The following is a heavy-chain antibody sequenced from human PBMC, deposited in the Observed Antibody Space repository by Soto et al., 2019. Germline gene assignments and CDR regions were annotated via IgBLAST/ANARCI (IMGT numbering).Heavy chain of an antibody. Sequence: GGSLRLSCAASGFTFSSYAMHWVRQAPGKGLEWVAVISYDGSNKYYADSVKGRFTISRDNSKNTLYLQMNSLRAEDTAVYYCARDLGWYVTTSYFDYWGQGTLVTVSS. V-gene: IGHV3-30-3*01. D-gene: IGHD6-19*01. CDR2: ISYDGSNK. CDR1: GFTFSSYA. CDR3: ARDLGWYVTTSYFDY. J-gene: IGHJ4*02.